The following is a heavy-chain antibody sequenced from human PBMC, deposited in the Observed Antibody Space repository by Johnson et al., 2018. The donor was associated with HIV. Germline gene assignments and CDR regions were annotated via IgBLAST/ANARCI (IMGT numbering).Heavy chain of an antibody. CDR3: AKERSGSDSGADAFDI. J-gene: IGHJ3*02. V-gene: IGHV3-30*04. CDR1: GFTFSSYA. Sequence: QVQLVESGGGAVQPGRSLRLSCAASGFTFSSYAMHWVRQAPGKGLEWVAVISYDGSNKYYADSVKGRFTISRDNSKNTLYLQMNSLRAEDTAVYYCAKERSGSDSGADAFDIWGQGTMVTVSS. D-gene: IGHD1-26*01. CDR2: ISYDGSNK.